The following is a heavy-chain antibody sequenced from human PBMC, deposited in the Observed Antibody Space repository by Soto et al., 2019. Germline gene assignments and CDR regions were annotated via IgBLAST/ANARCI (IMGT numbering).Heavy chain of an antibody. Sequence: PGESLKISCKGSGYSFTSYWIGWVRQMPGKGLEWMGIIYPGDSDTRYSPSFQGQVTISADKSINTAYLQWSSLKASDTAMYYCAGGGVRGVITRTGDYYGMDVWGQGTTVTVSS. CDR1: GYSFTSYW. CDR2: IYPGDSDT. D-gene: IGHD3-10*01. V-gene: IGHV5-51*01. J-gene: IGHJ6*02. CDR3: AGGGVRGVITRTGDYYGMDV.